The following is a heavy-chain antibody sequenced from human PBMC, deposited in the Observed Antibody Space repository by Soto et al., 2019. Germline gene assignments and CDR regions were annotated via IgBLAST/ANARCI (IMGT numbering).Heavy chain of an antibody. CDR2: IFPILGIA. V-gene: IGHV1-69*04. CDR3: ARDRWDGSGSYYSYYYYGMDV. J-gene: IGHJ6*02. Sequence: SVKVSCKASGGTFSRYTISWVRQAPGQGLEWMGRIFPILGIANYAQKFQGRVTITADKSTSTAYIELSSLRSEDTAVYYCARDRWDGSGSYYSYYYYGMDVWGQGTTVTVSS. D-gene: IGHD3-10*01. CDR1: GGTFSRYT.